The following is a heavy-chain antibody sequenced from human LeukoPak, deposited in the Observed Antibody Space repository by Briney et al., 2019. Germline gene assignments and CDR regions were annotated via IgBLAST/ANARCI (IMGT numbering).Heavy chain of an antibody. J-gene: IGHJ4*02. CDR3: TAVGLESAGGEFYY. D-gene: IGHD2-21*01. V-gene: IGHV3-49*04. CDR1: GFTFGDYT. Sequence: GGSLRLSCTASGFTFGDYTVNWVRQAPGKGPEWVAIMRSRAYGGTTDYATSVKGRYTISSDDSKNIAYLQMNSLNSEDTAEDYCTAVGLESAGGEFYYWGKGTLVTVAS. CDR2: MRSRAYGGTT.